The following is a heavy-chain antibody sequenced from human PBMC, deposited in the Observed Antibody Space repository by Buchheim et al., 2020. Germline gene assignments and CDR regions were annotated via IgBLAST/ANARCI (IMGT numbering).Heavy chain of an antibody. J-gene: IGHJ4*02. D-gene: IGHD3-22*01. Sequence: EVQLVESGGGLVKPGGSLRLSCAASGFTFSNAWLSWVRQAPGKGMEWVGRIKSKTDGGTTDYAAPVKGRFTISRDDSKNTLYLQMNSLKTEDTAVYYCTTFTMIVVVHKAFDYWGQGTL. CDR2: IKSKTDGGTT. V-gene: IGHV3-15*01. CDR3: TTFTMIVVVHKAFDY. CDR1: GFTFSNAW.